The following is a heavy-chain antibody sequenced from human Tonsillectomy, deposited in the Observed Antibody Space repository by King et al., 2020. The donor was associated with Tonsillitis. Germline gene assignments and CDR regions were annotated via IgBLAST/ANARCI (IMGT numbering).Heavy chain of an antibody. CDR1: GFTFSSYG. CDR3: ARDGQGDAFDI. V-gene: IGHV3-33*08. CDR2: IWYDGSNK. Sequence: VQLVESGGGVVQPGRSLRLSCAASGFTFSSYGMHWVRQSPGKGLEWVAVIWYDGSNKYYADSVKGRFTISRDNSKNTLYLQMNSLRAEDTAVYYCARDGQGDAFDIWGQGTMVTVSS. J-gene: IGHJ3*02.